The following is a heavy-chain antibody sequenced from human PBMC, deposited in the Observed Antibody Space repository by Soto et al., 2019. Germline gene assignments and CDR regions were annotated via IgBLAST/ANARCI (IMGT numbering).Heavy chain of an antibody. CDR3: TRQNYYDSSGYYPFDY. CDR2: IRSKAYGGTT. CDR1: GFTFGDYA. V-gene: IGHV3-49*03. D-gene: IGHD3-22*01. Sequence: PGGSLRLSCTASGFTFGDYAMSWFRQAPGKGLEWVGFIRSKAYGGTTEYAASVKGRFTISRDDSKSIAYLQMNSLKTEDTAVYYCTRQNYYDSSGYYPFDYWGQGTLVTVSS. J-gene: IGHJ4*02.